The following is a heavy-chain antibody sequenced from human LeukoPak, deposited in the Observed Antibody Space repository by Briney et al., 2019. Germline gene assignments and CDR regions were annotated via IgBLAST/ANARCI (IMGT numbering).Heavy chain of an antibody. CDR3: AQLSYDFWSGYQRPDAFDI. V-gene: IGHV1-18*01. J-gene: IGHJ3*02. CDR1: GYTFTGNG. D-gene: IGHD3-3*01. CDR2: ISGYNGNT. Sequence: ASVKVSCKASGYTFTGNGITWVRQAPGQGLEWMGWISGYNGNTAYAQMFQARVTMTTDTSTSTAYMELSSLRSEDTAVYYCAQLSYDFWSGYQRPDAFDIWGQGTMVTVSS.